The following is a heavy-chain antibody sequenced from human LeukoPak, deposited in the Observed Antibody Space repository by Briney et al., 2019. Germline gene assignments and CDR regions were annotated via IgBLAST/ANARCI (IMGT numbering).Heavy chain of an antibody. D-gene: IGHD2-15*01. V-gene: IGHV1-18*01. J-gene: IGHJ4*02. CDR3: ARDTRGYCSGGSCYTFPDFDY. Sequence: ASVKVSCKASGGTFSSYAISWVRQAPGQGLEWMGWISAYNGNTNYAQKLQGRVTMTTDTSTSTANMELRSLRSDDTAVYYCARDTRGYCSGGSCYTFPDFDYWGQGTLVTVSS. CDR1: GGTFSSYA. CDR2: ISAYNGNT.